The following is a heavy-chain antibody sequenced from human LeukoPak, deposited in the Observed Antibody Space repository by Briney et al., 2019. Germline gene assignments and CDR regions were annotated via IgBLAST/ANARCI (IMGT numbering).Heavy chain of an antibody. CDR1: GFTFDDYG. D-gene: IGHD2-2*01. Sequence: GGSLRLSCAASGFTFDDYGMSWVRQAPGKGLEWVSGINWNGGSTGYADSVKGRFTISRDNSKNTLYLQMNSLRAEDTAVYYCAKGVVPAANTFDYWGQGTLVTVSS. CDR3: AKGVVPAANTFDY. V-gene: IGHV3-20*04. CDR2: INWNGGST. J-gene: IGHJ4*02.